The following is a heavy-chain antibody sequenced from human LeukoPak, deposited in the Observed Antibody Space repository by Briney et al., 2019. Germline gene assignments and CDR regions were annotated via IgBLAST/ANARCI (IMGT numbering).Heavy chain of an antibody. J-gene: IGHJ6*02. D-gene: IGHD4-17*01. V-gene: IGHV3-23*01. CDR3: AKFSDYGDPYYYYYYGMDV. Sequence: GGSLRLSCAASGFTFSSYAMSWVRQAPGKGLEWVSAISGSGGSTYYADSVKGRFTISRDNSKNTLYLQMNSLRAEGTAVYYCAKFSDYGDPYYYYYYGMDVWGQGTTVTVSS. CDR2: ISGSGGST. CDR1: GFTFSSYA.